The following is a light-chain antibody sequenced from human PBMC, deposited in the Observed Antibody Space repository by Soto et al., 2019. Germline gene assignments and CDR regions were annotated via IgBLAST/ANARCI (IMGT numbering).Light chain of an antibody. Sequence: EIVMTQSPATLSVSPGERATLSCRASQSVSSNLAWYQQKPGQAPRRLIYGASTRATGIPARFSGSGSGTEFTLTISSLQSEDFAVYYCQQYNNWPPRMYTFGQGNKLAIK. CDR3: QQYNNWPPRMYT. CDR2: GAS. CDR1: QSVSSN. J-gene: IGKJ2*01. V-gene: IGKV3-15*01.